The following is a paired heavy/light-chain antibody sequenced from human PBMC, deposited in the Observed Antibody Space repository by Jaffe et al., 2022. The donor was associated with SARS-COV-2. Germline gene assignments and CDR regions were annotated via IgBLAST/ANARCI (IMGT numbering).Heavy chain of an antibody. CDR2: IRDKANSYTT. CDR3: TRPKTGATRGLDV. CDR1: GFTFRDHY. V-gene: IGHV3-72*01. D-gene: IGHD1-7*01. J-gene: IGHJ6*02. Sequence: EVQLVESGGGLVQPGGSLTLSCAASGFTFRDHYMDWVRQGPGQGLEWVGRIRDKANSYTTEYAASVRGRFTISRDDSKSSVYLHMNSLRTDDTAVYFCTRPKTGATRGLDVWGQGTTVTVSS.
Light chain of an antibody. V-gene: IGKV1-9*01. CDR1: QGVNSY. J-gene: IGKJ2*01. CDR3: QQLNTYPYT. Sequence: DIQLTQSPSFLSASVGDRVTITCRASQGVNSYLAWYQQKPGNAPNLLIYVASTLQSGVPSRFTGSGSGTEFTLTISSLQPEDFATYYCQQLNTYPYTFGQGTNLEI. CDR2: VAS.